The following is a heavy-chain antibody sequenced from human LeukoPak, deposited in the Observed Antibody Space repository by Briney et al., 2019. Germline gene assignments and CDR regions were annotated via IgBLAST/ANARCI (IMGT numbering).Heavy chain of an antibody. D-gene: IGHD6-19*01. CDR1: GYTLTELS. J-gene: IGHJ6*02. CDR3: ATVSPTLRGGSGWYYVDYYGMDV. CDR2: FDPEDGET. V-gene: IGHV1-24*01. Sequence: ASVKVPCKVSGYTLTELSMHWVRQAPGKGLEWMGGFDPEDGETIYAQKFQGRVTMTEDTSTDTAYMELSSLRSEDTAVYYCATVSPTLRGGSGWYYVDYYGMDVWGQGTTVTVSS.